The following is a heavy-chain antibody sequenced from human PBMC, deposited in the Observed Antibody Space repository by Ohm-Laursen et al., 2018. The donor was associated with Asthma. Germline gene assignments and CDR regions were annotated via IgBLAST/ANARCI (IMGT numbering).Heavy chain of an antibody. CDR3: ASIAAAGTGY. J-gene: IGHJ4*02. D-gene: IGHD6-13*01. V-gene: IGHV4-39*01. CDR1: GGSISSSSYY. CDR2: IYYSGST. Sequence: GTLSLTCTVSGGSISSSSYYWGWIRQPPGKGLEWIGSIYYSGSTYYNPSLKSRVTISVDTSKNQFSLKLSSVTAADTAVYYCASIAAAGTGYWGQGTLVTVSS.